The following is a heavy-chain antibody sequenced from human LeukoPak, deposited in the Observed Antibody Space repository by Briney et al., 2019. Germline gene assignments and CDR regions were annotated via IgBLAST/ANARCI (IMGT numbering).Heavy chain of an antibody. D-gene: IGHD7-27*01. CDR1: GFTFNNFE. V-gene: IGHV3-48*03. Sequence: GGSLRLSCAASGFTFNNFEMNWVRQAPGKGLMWLSYVSGSGNEIHYGDAGKGRFTISRDNAQSSLYLQMNSLRAEDTAVYYCARELLGAPTPGAYWGQGTRVTVSS. J-gene: IGHJ4*02. CDR3: ARELLGAPTPGAY. CDR2: VSGSGNEI.